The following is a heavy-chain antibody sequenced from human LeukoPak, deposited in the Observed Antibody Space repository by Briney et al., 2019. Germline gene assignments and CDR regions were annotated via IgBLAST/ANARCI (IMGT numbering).Heavy chain of an antibody. Sequence: GASVKVSCKASGGTFSSYAISWVRQAPGQGLEWMGGIIPIFGTANYAQKFQGRVTITADESTSTAYMELSSLRSEDTAVYYCARDRLLWFGELPRLDYWGQGTLVTVSS. D-gene: IGHD3-10*01. V-gene: IGHV1-69*13. CDR2: IIPIFGTA. J-gene: IGHJ4*02. CDR1: GGTFSSYA. CDR3: ARDRLLWFGELPRLDY.